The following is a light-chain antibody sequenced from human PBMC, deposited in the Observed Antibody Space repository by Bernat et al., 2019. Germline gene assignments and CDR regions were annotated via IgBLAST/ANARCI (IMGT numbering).Light chain of an antibody. CDR2: DVS. J-gene: IGLJ3*02. CDR1: SSDVGGYDS. Sequence: QSALTQPASVSGSPGQSITISCTGSSSDVGGYDSVSWYQQHPGKAPNVMIYDVSNRPSGVSNRFYGSKYGNTASLTISGLQAEYEADYHCTSYTTSGTWVFGGGTKLTVL. V-gene: IGLV2-14*03. CDR3: TSYTTSGTWV.